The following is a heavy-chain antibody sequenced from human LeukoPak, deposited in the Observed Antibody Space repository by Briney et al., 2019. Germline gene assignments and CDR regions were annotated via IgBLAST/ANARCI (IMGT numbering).Heavy chain of an antibody. Sequence: GGSLRLSCAASGFRFSTYAMHWVRQAPGKGLEWVALIWYDGSNEDYADSVKGRFSISRDNFKNTLYLQMNSLRAEDTAAYYCARDPKGSDDYWGQGTLVTVSS. CDR2: IWYDGSNE. CDR3: ARDPKGSDDY. V-gene: IGHV3-33*01. D-gene: IGHD3-10*01. J-gene: IGHJ4*02. CDR1: GFRFSTYA.